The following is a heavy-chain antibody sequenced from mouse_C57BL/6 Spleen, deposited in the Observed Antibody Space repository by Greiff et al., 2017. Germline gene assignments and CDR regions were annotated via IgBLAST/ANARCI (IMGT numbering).Heavy chain of an antibody. V-gene: IGHV1-62-2*01. Sequence: QVQLKESGAELVKPGASVKLSCKASGYTFTEYTIHWVKQRSGQGLEWIGWFYPGSGSIKYNEKFKDKATLTADKSSSTVYMELSRLTSEDSAVYFCARHEEDSNSFLYAMDYWGQGTSVTVSS. CDR2: FYPGSGSI. D-gene: IGHD2-5*01. J-gene: IGHJ4*01. CDR1: GYTFTEYT. CDR3: ARHEEDSNSFLYAMDY.